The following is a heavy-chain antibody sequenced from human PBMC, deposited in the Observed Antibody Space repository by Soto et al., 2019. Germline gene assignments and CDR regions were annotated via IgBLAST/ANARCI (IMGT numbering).Heavy chain of an antibody. CDR2: IYSGGST. D-gene: IGHD4-17*01. V-gene: IGHV3-53*04. CDR1: GFTFSDYA. J-gene: IGHJ4*02. Sequence: PGGSLRLSCAASGFTFSDYAMSWVRQAPGKGLEWVSVIYSGGSTYYADSVKGRFTISRHNSKNTLYLQMNSLRAEDTAVYYCAMPSYGDYFDYWGQGTLVTVSS. CDR3: AMPSYGDYFDY.